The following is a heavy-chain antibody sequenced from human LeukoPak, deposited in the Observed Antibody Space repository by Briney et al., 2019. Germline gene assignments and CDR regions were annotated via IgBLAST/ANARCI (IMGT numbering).Heavy chain of an antibody. CDR1: GFTFTNYW. CDR2: MNSDGTSI. J-gene: IGHJ4*02. V-gene: IGHV3-74*01. D-gene: IGHD1-20*01. Sequence: GGSLRLSCVVSGFTFTNYWMQWVRQVPGKGLVWVARMNSDGTSIIHADSVKGRFTISRDNAKNSLYLQMNSLRAEDTAVYYCATAPPNWNDAYYFDYWGQGTLVTVSS. CDR3: ATAPPNWNDAYYFDY.